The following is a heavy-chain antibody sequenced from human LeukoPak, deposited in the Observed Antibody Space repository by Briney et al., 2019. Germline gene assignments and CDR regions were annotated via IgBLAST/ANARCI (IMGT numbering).Heavy chain of an antibody. CDR3: ARDRSYVYFDY. Sequence: ASVKVSCKASGGTFISYAISWVRQAPGQGLEWMGGIIPIFGTANYAQKFQGRVTITADESTSTAYMELSSLRSEDTAVYYCARDRSYVYFDYWGQGTLVTVSS. CDR1: GGTFISYA. D-gene: IGHD1-26*01. J-gene: IGHJ4*02. CDR2: IIPIFGTA. V-gene: IGHV1-69*13.